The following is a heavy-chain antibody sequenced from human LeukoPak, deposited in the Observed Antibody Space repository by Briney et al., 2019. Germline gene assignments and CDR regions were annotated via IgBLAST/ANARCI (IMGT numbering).Heavy chain of an antibody. Sequence: GASVKVSCKASGYTFTSYDINWVRQATGQGLEWVGWMNPNSGNTGYAQKFQGRVTMTRNTSISTAYMELSSLRSEDTAVYYCARAPGPMYYDFWSGYFSYYYMDVWGKGTTVTVSS. CDR3: ARAPGPMYYDFWSGYFSYYYMDV. D-gene: IGHD3-3*01. CDR2: MNPNSGNT. J-gene: IGHJ6*03. V-gene: IGHV1-8*01. CDR1: GYTFTSYD.